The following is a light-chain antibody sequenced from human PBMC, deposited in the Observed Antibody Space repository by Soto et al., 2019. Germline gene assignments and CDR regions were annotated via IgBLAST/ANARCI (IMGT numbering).Light chain of an antibody. J-gene: IGKJ1*01. V-gene: IGKV3-15*01. Sequence: VFTQCTTTVPLCPGMRETLSCRASESVSNNLAWYQQKAGQAPRLLIYGASTRATGIPARFSGSGSGTEFTLTISSLQSEHFAVYSCQQYIILRTFGQETMVDIK. CDR3: QQYIILRT. CDR1: ESVSNN. CDR2: GAS.